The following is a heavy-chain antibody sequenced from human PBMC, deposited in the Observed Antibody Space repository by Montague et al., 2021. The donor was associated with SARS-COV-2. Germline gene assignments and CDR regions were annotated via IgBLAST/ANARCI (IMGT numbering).Heavy chain of an antibody. V-gene: IGHV4-38-2*01. CDR3: WGGVGAPYYYYGMDV. CDR1: VHSGSSGTQ. D-gene: IGHD1-26*01. CDR2: INHSGST. Sequence: SETLSLTCAGDVHSGSSGTQWNCSREPPGNAVAWIGSINHSGSTYYNPSLKSRVTISVDTSKNQFSLKLSSVTAADTAVYYSWGGVGAPYYYYGMDVGGQVTTVTVSS. J-gene: IGHJ6*02.